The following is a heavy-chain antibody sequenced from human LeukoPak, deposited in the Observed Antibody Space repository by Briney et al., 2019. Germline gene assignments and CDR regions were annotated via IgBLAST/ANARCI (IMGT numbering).Heavy chain of an antibody. CDR3: AREPERSTRYDFWSGYHYYYGMDV. J-gene: IGHJ6*02. V-gene: IGHV3-21*01. CDR1: GFTFSSYS. D-gene: IGHD3-3*01. CDR2: ISSSSSYI. Sequence: GGSLRLSCAASGFTFSSYSMNWVRQAPGKGLEWVSSISSSSSYIYYADSVKGRFTISRDNAKNSLYLQMNSLRAEDTAVYYCAREPERSTRYDFWSGYHYYYGMDVWGQGTTVTVSS.